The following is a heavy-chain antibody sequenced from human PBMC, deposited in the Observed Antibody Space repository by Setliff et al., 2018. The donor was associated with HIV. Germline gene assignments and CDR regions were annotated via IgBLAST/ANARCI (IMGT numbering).Heavy chain of an antibody. CDR3: ARDLLSVNWGLQNDAFDI. Sequence: PGGSLRLSCAASGFTFSAYSFHWVRQAPGKGLEWVAVISYDGKSIQYADSVKGRFTVSRDNSRKTLYLQMSSLRTGDTAVYYCARDLLSVNWGLQNDAFDIWGHGTMVTVSS. D-gene: IGHD7-27*01. CDR2: ISYDGKSI. V-gene: IGHV3-30*04. CDR1: GFTFSAYS. J-gene: IGHJ3*02.